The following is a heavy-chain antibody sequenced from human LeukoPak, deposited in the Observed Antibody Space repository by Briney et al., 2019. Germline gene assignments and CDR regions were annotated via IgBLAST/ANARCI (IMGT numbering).Heavy chain of an antibody. D-gene: IGHD3-10*01. CDR2: INHSGST. CDR3: ARLRVLHYYGSGSYYNGRIYYYYYMDV. Sequence: SETLSLTCAVYGGSFSGYYWRWLRQPPGRGLEWIGEINHSGSTNYNPSLKSRVTVSLDTSKNQFSLKLSSVTAADSAVYYCARLRVLHYYGSGSYYNGRIYYYYYMDVWGKGTTVTVSS. CDR1: GGSFSGYY. V-gene: IGHV4-34*01. J-gene: IGHJ6*03.